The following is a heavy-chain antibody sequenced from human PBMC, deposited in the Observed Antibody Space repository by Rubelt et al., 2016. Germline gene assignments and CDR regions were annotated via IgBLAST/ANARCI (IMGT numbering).Heavy chain of an antibody. D-gene: IGHD6-19*01. CDR2: FSLNGGNT. CDR1: GFIFDDYA. V-gene: IGHV3-9*01. CDR3: ARRVAVFDY. J-gene: IGHJ4*02. Sequence: EVQLVESGGGPVQPGRSLRLSCAASGFIFDDYAMHWVRQAPGKGPEWGSGFSLNGGNTGHADSVKGPFTVSRDKAKNSLYLQMNSLRVEDTALYYCARRVAVFDYWGQGTLVTVSS.